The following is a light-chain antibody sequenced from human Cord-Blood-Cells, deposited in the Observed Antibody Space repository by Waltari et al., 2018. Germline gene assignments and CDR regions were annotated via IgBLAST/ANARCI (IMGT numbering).Light chain of an antibody. CDR3: QQSYSTPHS. CDR1: QSISSY. V-gene: IGKV1-39*01. J-gene: IGKJ2*03. Sequence: DIQMPQSQSSMSASVGDRVTITCRASQSISSYLNWYHQKPGKAPKLLIYAASSLQSGVPSRFSGSGSGTDFTLTISSLQPEDFATYYCQQSYSTPHSFGQGTKLEIK. CDR2: AAS.